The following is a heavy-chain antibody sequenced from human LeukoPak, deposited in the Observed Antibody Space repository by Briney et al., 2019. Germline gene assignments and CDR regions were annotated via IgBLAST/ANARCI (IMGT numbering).Heavy chain of an antibody. CDR3: ARVATSSLDY. J-gene: IGHJ4*02. D-gene: IGHD2-2*01. V-gene: IGHV3-30*03. CDR2: ISYDGSNK. Sequence: GGSLRLSCAASGFTFSSYGMHWVRQDPGKGLEWVAVISYDGSNKYYADSVKGRFTISRDNSKNTLYLQMNSLRAEDTAVYYCARVATSSLDYWGQGTLVTVSS. CDR1: GFTFSSYG.